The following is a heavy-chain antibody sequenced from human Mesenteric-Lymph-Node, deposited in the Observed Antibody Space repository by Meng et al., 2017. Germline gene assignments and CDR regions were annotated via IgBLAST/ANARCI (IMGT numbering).Heavy chain of an antibody. Sequence: GSLKISCAASGFTFSSYWMHWVRQAPGKGLVWVSRINSDGSSTSYADSVKGRFTISRDNAKNTLYLQMNSLRAEDTAVYYCAKVMSSWYEDGMDVWGQGTTVTVSS. CDR3: AKVMSSWYEDGMDV. CDR2: INSDGSST. V-gene: IGHV3-74*01. CDR1: GFTFSSYW. J-gene: IGHJ6*02. D-gene: IGHD6-13*01.